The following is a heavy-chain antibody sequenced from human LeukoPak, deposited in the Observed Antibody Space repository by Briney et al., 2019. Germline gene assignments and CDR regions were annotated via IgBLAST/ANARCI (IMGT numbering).Heavy chain of an antibody. Sequence: SETLSLTCTVSGGSISSYYWSWLRQPPGKGLEWIGYIYYSGSTNYNPSLKSRVTISVDTSKNQFSLRLSSVTAADTAVYYCARFERYSSGWPLVNRDAFDIWGQGTMVTVSS. CDR2: IYYSGST. D-gene: IGHD6-19*01. CDR3: ARFERYSSGWPLVNRDAFDI. V-gene: IGHV4-59*08. J-gene: IGHJ3*02. CDR1: GGSISSYY.